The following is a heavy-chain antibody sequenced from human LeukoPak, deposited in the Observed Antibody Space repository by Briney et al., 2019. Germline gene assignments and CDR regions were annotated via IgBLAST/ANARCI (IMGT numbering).Heavy chain of an antibody. V-gene: IGHV4-59*01. D-gene: IGHD5-12*01. J-gene: IGHJ4*02. CDR2: IYNSGST. CDR3: ARGYSGYGIGGY. CDR1: GGSISNYY. Sequence: PETLSLTCTVSGGSISNYYWSWIRQPPGKGLEWIGYIYNSGSTNYNPSLKSRVTISVDTSRNQFSLKLNSVTAADTAIYYCARGYSGYGIGGYWGQGTLVTASS.